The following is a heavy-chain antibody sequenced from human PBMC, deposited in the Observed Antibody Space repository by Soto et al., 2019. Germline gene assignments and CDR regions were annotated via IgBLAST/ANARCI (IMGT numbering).Heavy chain of an antibody. V-gene: IGHV5-51*01. J-gene: IGHJ5*02. CDR1: GYTFTSYW. D-gene: IGHD1-26*01. CDR3: VRVGRVGATSLSNAWFDP. CDR2: IYPGDSDT. Sequence: GESLEISCKGSGYTFTSYWIGWVRQMPGKGLEWMGIIYPGDSDTRYSPSFQGQVIISADKSITTAYLQWSSLKASDTAMYYCVRVGRVGATSLSNAWFDPWGQGTLVTVSS.